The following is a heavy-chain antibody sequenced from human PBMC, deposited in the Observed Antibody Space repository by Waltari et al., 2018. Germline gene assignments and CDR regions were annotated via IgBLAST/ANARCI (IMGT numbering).Heavy chain of an antibody. J-gene: IGHJ6*02. CDR1: VYSIGRYY. V-gene: IGHV4-59*08. D-gene: IGHD3-3*01. CDR3: ARHYGMVVDYYYYYGLDV. CDR2: MSTSGTT. Sequence: QVLLQESGPGLVKSSETLSLTCSVSVYSIGRYYWSWIRQAPGKGLEWIGYMSTSGTTKYNPSLKSRVTISVDTSKSQLLLRLRSVTASDTAVYYCARHYGMVVDYYYYYGLDVWGQGTTVTVS.